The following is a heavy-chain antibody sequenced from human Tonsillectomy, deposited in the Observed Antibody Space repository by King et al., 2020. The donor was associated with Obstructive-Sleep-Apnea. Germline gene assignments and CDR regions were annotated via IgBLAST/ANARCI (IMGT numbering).Heavy chain of an antibody. J-gene: IGHJ6*02. V-gene: IGHV5-51*01. CDR2: IFTGDSES. CDR1: GYSFNTYW. CDR3: ARQISYSYGMDV. Sequence: QLVQSGAEVKKPGESLKISCKGSGYSFNTYWIGWVRQMPGKGLEWMGIIFTGDSESRYSPSLQGHVTISVDTSISTAYLQWSSLKASDTAMYYCARQISYSYGMDVWGQGTSVTVSS.